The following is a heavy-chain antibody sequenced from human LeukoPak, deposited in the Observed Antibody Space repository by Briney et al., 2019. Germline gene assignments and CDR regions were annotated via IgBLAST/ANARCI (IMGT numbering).Heavy chain of an antibody. CDR1: GFTVSSNY. D-gene: IGHD5-12*01. V-gene: IGHV3-53*01. Sequence: GGSLRLSCAASGFTVSSNYMSWVRQAPGKGLEWVSVIYSGGSAYYADSVKGRFTISRDNSKNTLYLQMNSLRAEDTAVYYCAREGLDSGYENWGQGTLVTVSS. CDR2: IYSGGSA. J-gene: IGHJ4*02. CDR3: AREGLDSGYEN.